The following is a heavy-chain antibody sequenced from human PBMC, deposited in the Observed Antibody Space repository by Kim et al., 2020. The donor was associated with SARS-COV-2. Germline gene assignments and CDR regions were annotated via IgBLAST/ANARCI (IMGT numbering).Heavy chain of an antibody. J-gene: IGHJ4*02. CDR1: GFIFDDYA. V-gene: IGHV3-9*01. Sequence: GGSLRLSCAASGFIFDDYAMHWVRQAPGKGLEWVSGISWNGGNIDYADSVKGRFTISRDNAENSLYLQMNSLRDDDTAFYYCAKGRYCSGGSCYHFFDYWGQGTLVTVSS. CDR3: AKGRYCSGGSCYHFFDY. CDR2: ISWNGGNI. D-gene: IGHD2-15*01.